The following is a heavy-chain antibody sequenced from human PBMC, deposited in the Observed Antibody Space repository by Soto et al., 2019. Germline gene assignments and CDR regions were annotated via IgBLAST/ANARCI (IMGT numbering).Heavy chain of an antibody. D-gene: IGHD3-10*01. CDR3: ARENYYGSGTYFRLDV. CDR2: LYDSGST. Sequence: QVQLQESGPGLVKPSETLSLTCTVSGDSISTYYWSWIRQPPGKGLEWIGYLYDSGSTHYNPSLKSPVTISVDTSKNQVALELASVTAADTAVYYCARENYYGSGTYFRLDVWGQGTRVTVSS. V-gene: IGHV4-59*01. J-gene: IGHJ6*02. CDR1: GDSISTYY.